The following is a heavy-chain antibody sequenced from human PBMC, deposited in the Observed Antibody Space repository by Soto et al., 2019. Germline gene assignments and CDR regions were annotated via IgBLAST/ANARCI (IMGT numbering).Heavy chain of an antibody. CDR2: ISYDGSNK. CDR3: ARDLGYCTNGVCYELANWFDP. J-gene: IGHJ5*02. V-gene: IGHV3-30-3*01. Sequence: GGSLRLSCAASGFTFSSYAMHWVRQAPGKGLEWVAVISYDGSNKYYADSVKGRFTISRDNSKNTLYLQMNSLRAEDTAVYYCARDLGYCTNGVCYELANWFDPWGQGTLVTVSS. D-gene: IGHD2-8*01. CDR1: GFTFSSYA.